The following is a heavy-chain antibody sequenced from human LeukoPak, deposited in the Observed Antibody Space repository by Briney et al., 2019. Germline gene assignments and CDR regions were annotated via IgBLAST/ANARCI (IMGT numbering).Heavy chain of an antibody. CDR2: IIPILGIA. V-gene: IGHV1-69*04. D-gene: IGHD3-22*01. Sequence: SVKVSCKASGYTFTSYGISWVRQAPGQGLEWMGRIIPILGIANYAQKFQGRVTITADKSTSTAYMELSSLRSEDTAVYYCARLSDSSGYYNWGQGTLVTVSS. CDR1: GYTFTSYG. J-gene: IGHJ4*02. CDR3: ARLSDSSGYYN.